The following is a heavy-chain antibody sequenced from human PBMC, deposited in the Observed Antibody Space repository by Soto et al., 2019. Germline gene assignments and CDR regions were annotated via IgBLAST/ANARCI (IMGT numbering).Heavy chain of an antibody. CDR2: TTPIFNTP. CDR3: ASPEELASGGTFDI. CDR1: GRTFRSYA. Sequence: QVQLVQSGAEVKKPGSSVKVSCKASGRTFRSYAINWVRQAPGQGLEWMGGTTPIFNTPNYAQNFQGRVTITADESTGTAFMELSSLRAEDTAVYYCASPEELASGGTFDIWGQGTMVTVSS. J-gene: IGHJ3*02. D-gene: IGHD1-1*01. V-gene: IGHV1-69*12.